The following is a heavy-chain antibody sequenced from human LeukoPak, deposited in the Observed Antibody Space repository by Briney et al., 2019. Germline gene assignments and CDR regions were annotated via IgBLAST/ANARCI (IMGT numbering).Heavy chain of an antibody. D-gene: IGHD3-10*01. CDR2: INPSGGST. V-gene: IGHV1-46*01. J-gene: IGHJ5*02. CDR3: ARDLLPMVRGVNWFDP. CDR1: GYTFTSYY. Sequence: ASVKVSCKASGYTFTSYYMHWVRQAPGQGLEWMGIINPSGGSTSYAQKFQGRVTMTRDTSTSTVYMELSSLRSEDTAVYYCARDLLPMVRGVNWFDPWGQGTLVTVSS.